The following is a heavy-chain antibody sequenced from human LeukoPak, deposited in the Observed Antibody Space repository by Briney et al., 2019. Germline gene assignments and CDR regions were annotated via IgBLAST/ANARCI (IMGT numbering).Heavy chain of an antibody. V-gene: IGHV3-53*01. CDR2: IYSGGST. J-gene: IGHJ4*02. Sequence: GGSLRLSCAASGYPFSNYAMSWVRQAPGKGLEWVSVIYSGGSTYYADSVKGRFTISRDNSKNTLYLQMNSLRAEDTAVYYCAIVRGVLDYWGQGTLVTVSS. D-gene: IGHD3-10*01. CDR1: GYPFSNYA. CDR3: AIVRGVLDY.